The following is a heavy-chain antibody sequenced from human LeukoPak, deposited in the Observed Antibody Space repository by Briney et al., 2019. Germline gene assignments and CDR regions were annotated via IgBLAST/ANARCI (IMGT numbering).Heavy chain of an antibody. Sequence: GGSLRLSCAASGFIVSSNYMTWVRQAPGKGLEWVSVIYKDGRTFYADSVKGRFTISRDNSKNTLYLQMNSLRAEDTAVYYCAKSSTYYHENSDSIWGQGTLVTVSS. J-gene: IGHJ4*02. CDR1: GFIVSSNY. CDR3: AKSSTYYHENSDSI. CDR2: IYKDGRT. V-gene: IGHV3-53*01. D-gene: IGHD3-22*01.